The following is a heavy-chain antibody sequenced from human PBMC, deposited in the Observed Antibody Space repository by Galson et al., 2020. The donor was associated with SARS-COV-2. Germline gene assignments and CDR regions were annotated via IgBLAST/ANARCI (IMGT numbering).Heavy chain of an antibody. CDR2: IKRDGSST. D-gene: IGHD6-13*01. V-gene: IGHV3-74*01. CDR3: ARTLGWDGSSSWERSFDI. Sequence: GGSMRLCCAASGFTFSSYWMHWVRHGPGKGLVWVSRIKRDGSSTVYEDSVKGRFTISRYNAKNTLYLQMNSLRAEDTAVYYCARTLGWDGSSSWERSFDIWGQGTKVTVSS. J-gene: IGHJ3*02. CDR1: GFTFSSYW.